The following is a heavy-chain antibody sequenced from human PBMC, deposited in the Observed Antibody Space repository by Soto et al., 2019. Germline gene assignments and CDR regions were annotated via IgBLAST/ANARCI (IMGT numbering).Heavy chain of an antibody. CDR1: GDSVSSNSAA. CDR2: TYYRSKWFN. D-gene: IGHD3-10*01. V-gene: IGHV6-1*01. CDR3: ERKFRGHGVKYFDY. Sequence: SQTLSLTCAISGDSVSSNSAAWNWIRLSPSRGLEWLGRTYYRSKWFNDHAVSVKSRITINPDTSKNQFSLQLNSVTPEDTDVYYCERKFRGHGVKYFDYWGQGTLATVSS. J-gene: IGHJ4*02.